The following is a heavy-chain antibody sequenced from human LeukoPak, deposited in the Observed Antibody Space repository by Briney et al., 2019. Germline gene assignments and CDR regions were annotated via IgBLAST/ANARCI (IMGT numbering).Heavy chain of an antibody. Sequence: AGGSLRLSCAASGFTFSSSAMSWVRQAPGKGLEWVAVIWYDGSNKYYADSVKGRFTISRDNSKNTLYLQMNSLRAEDTAVYYCARDDSSSSIDYWGQGTLVTVSS. J-gene: IGHJ4*02. V-gene: IGHV3-33*08. CDR2: IWYDGSNK. CDR3: ARDDSSSSIDY. CDR1: GFTFSSSA. D-gene: IGHD6-6*01.